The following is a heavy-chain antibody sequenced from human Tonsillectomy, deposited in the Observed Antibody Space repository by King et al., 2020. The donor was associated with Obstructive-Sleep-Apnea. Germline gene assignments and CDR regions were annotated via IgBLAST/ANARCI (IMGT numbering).Heavy chain of an antibody. D-gene: IGHD3-10*01. CDR3: ARDAIYGSGKYYND. CDR2: ISGSSRTI. J-gene: IGHJ4*02. V-gene: IGHV3-48*01. CDR1: GLTFRDYS. Sequence: QLVQSGGGLVQPGGSLRLSCAASGLTFRDYSMNWVRQAPGKGLEWVSYISGSSRTIYYTDSLKGRFSISRDNDKSSLYLQMNSLRVEDTAVYYCARDAIYGSGKYYNDWGQGTLVTVSS.